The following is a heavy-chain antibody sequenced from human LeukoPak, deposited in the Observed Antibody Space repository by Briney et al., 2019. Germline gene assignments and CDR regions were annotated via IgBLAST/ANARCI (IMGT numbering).Heavy chain of an antibody. Sequence: GGSLRLSCAASGFTFSNAWMSWVRQAPGKGLEWVANIKQDGSEKYYVDSVKGRFTISRDNAKNSLYLQMNSLRAEDTAVYYCARDRGSYYGGDYYGMDVWGQGTTVTVSS. J-gene: IGHJ6*02. CDR3: ARDRGSYYGGDYYGMDV. CDR2: IKQDGSEK. D-gene: IGHD1-26*01. CDR1: GFTFSNAW. V-gene: IGHV3-7*01.